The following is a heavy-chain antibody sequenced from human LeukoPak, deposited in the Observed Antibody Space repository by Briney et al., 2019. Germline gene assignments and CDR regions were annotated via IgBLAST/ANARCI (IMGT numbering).Heavy chain of an antibody. CDR1: GGSISSYY. J-gene: IGHJ4*02. CDR2: IYYSGST. V-gene: IGHV4-59*01. Sequence: SETLSLTCTVSGGSISSYYWSWIRQPPGKGLEWIGYIYYSGSTNYNPSLKSRVTISVDTSKNQFSLKLSSVTAADTAVYYCARGERGTYDFDYWGQGTLVTVSS. CDR3: ARGERGTYDFDY. D-gene: IGHD3-16*01.